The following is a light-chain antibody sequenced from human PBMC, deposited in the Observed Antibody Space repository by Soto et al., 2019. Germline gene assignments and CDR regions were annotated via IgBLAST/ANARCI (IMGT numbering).Light chain of an antibody. CDR3: SSYAGNNNYV. V-gene: IGLV2-14*01. CDR2: DVS. J-gene: IGLJ1*01. Sequence: QSALTQPASVSGSPGQSITISCTGTSSDVGGYNYVSWYQQLPGKAPKLMIYDVSDRPSGVSNRFSGSKSGNTASLTVSGLQADDEADYYCSSYAGNNNYVFGTGTKVTVL. CDR1: SSDVGGYNY.